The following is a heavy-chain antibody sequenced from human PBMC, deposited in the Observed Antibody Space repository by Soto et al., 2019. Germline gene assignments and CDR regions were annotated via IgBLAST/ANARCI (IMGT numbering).Heavy chain of an antibody. CDR3: AREGNLGRWIQPLDS. CDR1: GGSISSDY. Sequence: SETLSLTCTVSGGSISSDYLSWIRQPPGKGLEWIGYIHYSGSTNHNPSLKSRVTMSVDTSKNHFSLKLISVTTADTAVYFCAREGNLGRWIQPLDSWGQGTLVTVSS. CDR2: IHYSGST. D-gene: IGHD2-2*03. J-gene: IGHJ4*02. V-gene: IGHV4-59*01.